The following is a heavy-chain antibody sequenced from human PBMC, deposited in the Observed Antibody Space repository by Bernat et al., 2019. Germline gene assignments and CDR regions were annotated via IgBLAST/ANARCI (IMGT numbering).Heavy chain of an antibody. CDR1: GFTFSSYG. J-gene: IGHJ4*02. CDR3: AKDRYYYGSGSYWVD. Sequence: QVQLVESGGGVVQPGRSLRLSCAASGFTFSSYGMHWVRQAPGKGLEWVAVISYDGSNKYYADSVKGRFTISRDNSKNTPYLQMNSLRAEDTAVYYCAKDRYYYGSGSYWVDWGQGTLVTVSS. V-gene: IGHV3-30*18. CDR2: ISYDGSNK. D-gene: IGHD3-10*01.